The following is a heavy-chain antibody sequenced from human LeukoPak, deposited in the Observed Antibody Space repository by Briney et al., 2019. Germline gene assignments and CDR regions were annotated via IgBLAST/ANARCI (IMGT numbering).Heavy chain of an antibody. CDR2: ISPYNGDT. V-gene: IGHV1-18*01. Sequence: GASVKVSCKASGYTFTSYGINWVRQAPGQGLEWMGWISPYNGDTHYVQRLQGRVTITTDTSTSTAYMELRSLRSDDTAVYYCARDYYGSGNLGYWGQGTLVTVSS. CDR3: ARDYYGSGNLGY. J-gene: IGHJ4*02. CDR1: GYTFTSYG. D-gene: IGHD3-10*01.